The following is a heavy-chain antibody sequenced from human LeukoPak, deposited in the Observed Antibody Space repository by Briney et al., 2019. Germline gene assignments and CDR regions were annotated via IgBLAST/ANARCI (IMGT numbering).Heavy chain of an antibody. Sequence: SVKVSCKATGYTFTSYGISWVRQAPGQGLEWMGRIIPILGIANYAQKFQGRVTITADKSTSTAYMELSSLRSEDTAVYYCARDQIPQGEGTMVRGVIPKSLYYFDYWGQGTLVTVSS. V-gene: IGHV1-69*04. CDR3: ARDQIPQGEGTMVRGVIPKSLYYFDY. CDR1: GYTFTSYG. D-gene: IGHD3-10*01. CDR2: IIPILGIA. J-gene: IGHJ4*02.